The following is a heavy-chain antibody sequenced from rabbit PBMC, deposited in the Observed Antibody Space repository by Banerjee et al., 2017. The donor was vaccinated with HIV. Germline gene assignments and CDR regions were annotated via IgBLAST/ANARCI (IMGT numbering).Heavy chain of an antibody. CDR3: ARAPSSSGWAFNL. CDR1: GFTLSSYV. D-gene: IGHD4-1*01. J-gene: IGHJ4*01. V-gene: IGHV1S45*01. Sequence: QEQLEESGGGLVKPEGSLKLSCTVSGFTLSSYVMCWVRQAPGKGLEWIGCINTGSGSAYYANWAKGRFTISKTSWTTVTLQMTSLTAADTATYFCARAPSSSGWAFNLWGQGTLVTVS. CDR2: INTGSGSA.